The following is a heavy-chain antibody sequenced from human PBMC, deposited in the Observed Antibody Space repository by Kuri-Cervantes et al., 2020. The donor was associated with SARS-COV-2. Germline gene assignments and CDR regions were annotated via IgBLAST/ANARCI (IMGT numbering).Heavy chain of an antibody. CDR3: ARVHSYGPQDYYYYGMDV. D-gene: IGHD5-18*01. V-gene: IGHV3-21*01. CDR2: ISSSSSHI. CDR1: GFTFSSYS. J-gene: IGHJ6*02. Sequence: GESLKISCAASGFTFSSYSMNWVRQAPGKGLEWVSSISSSSSHIYYADSVKGRFTISRDNAKNSLYLQMNSLRAEDTAVYYCARVHSYGPQDYYYYGMDVWGQGTTVTVSS.